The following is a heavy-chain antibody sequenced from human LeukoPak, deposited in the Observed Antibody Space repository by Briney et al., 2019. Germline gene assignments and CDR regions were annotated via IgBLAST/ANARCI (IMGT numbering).Heavy chain of an antibody. J-gene: IGHJ3*02. D-gene: IGHD2-2*01. V-gene: IGHV1-2*02. CDR3: ARGWVVPAATPDAFDI. CDR1: GYTFTGYY. CDR2: INPNSGGT. Sequence: ASVKVSCNASGYTFTGYYMHWVRQAPGQGLEWMGWINPNSGGTNYAQKFQGRVTMTRDTSISTAYMELSRLRSDDTAVYYCARGWVVPAATPDAFDIWGQGTMVTVSS.